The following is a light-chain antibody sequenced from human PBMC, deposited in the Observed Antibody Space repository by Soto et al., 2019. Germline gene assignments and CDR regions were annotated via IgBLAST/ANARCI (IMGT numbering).Light chain of an antibody. CDR3: QQSVNTPWT. CDR2: SAS. J-gene: IGKJ1*01. CDR1: QSISSY. Sequence: DIQMTQSPSSLSASVGDRVTITCRASQSISSYLNWYQQKPGKAPNLLIYSASSLQRGVPSRFSGSGSGADFTLTISSLQPEDFATYYCQQSVNTPWTFGQGTKVEIK. V-gene: IGKV1-39*01.